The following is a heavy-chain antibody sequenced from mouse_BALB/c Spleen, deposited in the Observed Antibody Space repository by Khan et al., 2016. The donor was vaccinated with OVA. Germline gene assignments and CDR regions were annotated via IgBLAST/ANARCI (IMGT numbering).Heavy chain of an antibody. Sequence: EVELVESGGVLLEPGGSLKLSCAASGFTFSSFVMSWVRQTPEKRLEWVTTISSAATYTYYPDSVKGRFTISSDNAKNTLYLHMNSLRSDDTALYYCADGNYGWFAYWGQGTLVTVST. CDR1: GFTFSSFV. V-gene: IGHV5-9-1*01. CDR3: ADGNYGWFAY. D-gene: IGHD2-1*01. J-gene: IGHJ3*01. CDR2: ISSAATYT.